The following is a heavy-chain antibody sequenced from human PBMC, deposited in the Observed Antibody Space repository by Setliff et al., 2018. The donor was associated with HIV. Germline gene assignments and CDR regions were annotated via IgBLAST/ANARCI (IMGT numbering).Heavy chain of an antibody. V-gene: IGHV3-21*01. CDR2: ITGASGFI. Sequence: GGSLRPSCAASGFYFSDYSMHWVRQAPEKGLEWVACITGASGFIAYADSVKGRFTVSRDNAKNAVYLQMNSLRPEGTAVYYCARDRDPHYDYVWGNYRPEYFQHWGQGTRVTVS. CDR3: ARDRDPHYDYVWGNYRPEYFQH. CDR1: GFYFSDYS. J-gene: IGHJ1*01. D-gene: IGHD3-16*02.